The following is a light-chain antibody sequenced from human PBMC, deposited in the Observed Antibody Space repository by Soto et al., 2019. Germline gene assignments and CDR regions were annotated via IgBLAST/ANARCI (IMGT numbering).Light chain of an antibody. V-gene: IGLV2-14*03. CDR2: DVN. CDR3: SSISTISTFA. CDR1: SSDVGAFNH. J-gene: IGLJ2*01. Sequence: QSVLTQPASVSGSPGQAIAISCTGTSSDVGAFNHVSWYQQHPVEATKLLIYDVNNRPSGVSDRFSGSKSGNTASLTISGLQANDEADYYCSSISTISTFAFGGGTKLTVL.